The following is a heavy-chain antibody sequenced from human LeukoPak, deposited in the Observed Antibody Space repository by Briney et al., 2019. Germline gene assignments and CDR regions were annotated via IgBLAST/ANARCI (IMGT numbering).Heavy chain of an antibody. CDR1: GLTFSSYG. CDR2: IWYDGSNK. CDR3: ARDPLRHYGDSYYYYYGMDV. D-gene: IGHD4-17*01. V-gene: IGHV3-33*01. Sequence: PGGSLRLSCAASGLTFSSYGMHWVRQAPGKGLEWVAVIWYDGSNKYYADSVKGRSTISRDNPKNTLYLQMNSLRAEDTAVYYCARDPLRHYGDSYYYYYGMDVWGKGTTVTVSS. J-gene: IGHJ6*04.